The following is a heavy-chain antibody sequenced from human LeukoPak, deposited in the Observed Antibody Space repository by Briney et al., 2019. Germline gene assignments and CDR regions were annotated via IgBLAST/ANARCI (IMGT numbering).Heavy chain of an antibody. V-gene: IGHV3-21*01. D-gene: IGHD3-10*01. CDR3: ARASMVRGVITQFDY. CDR1: GFTFSTYT. J-gene: IGHJ4*02. Sequence: GGSLRLSCAASGFTFSTYTMNWVRQAPGKGLEWVSSIGSSSSYIYYADSVKGRFTISRDNAKNSLYLQMNSLRAEDTAVYYCARASMVRGVITQFDYWGQGTLVTVSS. CDR2: IGSSSSYI.